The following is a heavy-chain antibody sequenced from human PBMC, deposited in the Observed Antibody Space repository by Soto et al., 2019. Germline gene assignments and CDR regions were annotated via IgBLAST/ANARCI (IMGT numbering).Heavy chain of an antibody. D-gene: IGHD3-3*01. J-gene: IGHJ5*02. Sequence: SETLSLTCTVSGGAINSYYWTWIRQPAGKVLEWIGRIYSSGSTKYNPSLQSRVTMSLDTSKNHFSLRLTSVTAADTAVYYCARGQRFSDWFDPWGQGTLVTVSS. V-gene: IGHV4-4*07. CDR1: GGAINSYY. CDR2: IYSSGST. CDR3: ARGQRFSDWFDP.